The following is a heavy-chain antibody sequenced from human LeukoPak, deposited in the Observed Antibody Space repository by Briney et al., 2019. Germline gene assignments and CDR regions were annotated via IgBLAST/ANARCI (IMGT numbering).Heavy chain of an antibody. D-gene: IGHD2-2*01. V-gene: IGHV3-33*01. J-gene: IGHJ6*02. Sequence: GRSLRLSCAASGFTFSSYGMHWVRQAPGKGLEWVAVIWYDGSNKYYADSVKGRFTISRDNSMNTLYLQMNSLRAEDTAVYYCARLNEPAAPIPYYYYYGMDVWGQGTTVTVSS. CDR2: IWYDGSNK. CDR1: GFTFSSYG. CDR3: ARLNEPAAPIPYYYYYGMDV.